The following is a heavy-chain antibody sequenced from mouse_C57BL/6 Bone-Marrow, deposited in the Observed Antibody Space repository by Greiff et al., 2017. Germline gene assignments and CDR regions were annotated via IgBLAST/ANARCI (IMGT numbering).Heavy chain of an antibody. D-gene: IGHD2-12*01. CDR3: ARWCGYYRGYAMDD. Sequence: VQLQQSGAELARPGASVKLSCKASGYTFTSYGISWVKQRTGQGLEWIGEIYPRSGNTYYNEKFKGKATLTADKSSSTAYLELRSLTSEDAAVYFCARWCGYYRGYAMDDWDRGPSVPPSP. CDR1: GYTFTSYG. CDR2: IYPRSGNT. V-gene: IGHV1-81*01. J-gene: IGHJ4*01.